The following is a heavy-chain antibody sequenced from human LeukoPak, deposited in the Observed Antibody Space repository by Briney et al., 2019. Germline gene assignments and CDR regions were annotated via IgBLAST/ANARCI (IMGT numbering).Heavy chain of an antibody. CDR3: ARAYSSSSGRDAFDS. D-gene: IGHD6-6*01. CDR1: GFTFSDYW. J-gene: IGHJ3*02. V-gene: IGHV3-7*01. CDR2: IKPDGSEK. Sequence: GGSLRLSCAASGFTFSDYWMTWVRQAPGKGLEWVANIKPDGSEKYYVDSVKGRFTISRDSAKTSLFLQMNSLRDEDTAVYYCARAYSSSSGRDAFDSWGLGTLVTVSS.